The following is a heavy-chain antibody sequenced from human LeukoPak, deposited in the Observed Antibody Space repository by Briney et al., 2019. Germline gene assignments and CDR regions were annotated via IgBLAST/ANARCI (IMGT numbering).Heavy chain of an antibody. Sequence: SETLSLTCTVSGGSISSYYWSWIRQPAGKGLEWIGRIYTSGSTNYNPSLKSRVTMSVDTSKNQFSLKLSSVTAADTAVYYCARLTPYYYDSSGYPDYWGQGTLVTVSS. J-gene: IGHJ4*02. CDR2: IYTSGST. V-gene: IGHV4-4*07. CDR3: ARLTPYYYDSSGYPDY. CDR1: GGSISSYY. D-gene: IGHD3-22*01.